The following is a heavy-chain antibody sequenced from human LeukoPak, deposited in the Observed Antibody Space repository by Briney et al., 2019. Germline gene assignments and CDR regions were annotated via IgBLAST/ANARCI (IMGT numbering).Heavy chain of an antibody. D-gene: IGHD6-19*01. CDR1: DLTFSTYG. Sequence: GGSLRLSCAASDLTFSTYGMHWVRQAPGKGLEWVAFLRDDGNNKYYADSVKGRFTISRDSSKNTVYLQMNSLRAEDTALYYCAKDEAAVAGTFDYWGQGTLVIVSS. V-gene: IGHV3-30*02. J-gene: IGHJ4*02. CDR2: LRDDGNNK. CDR3: AKDEAAVAGTFDY.